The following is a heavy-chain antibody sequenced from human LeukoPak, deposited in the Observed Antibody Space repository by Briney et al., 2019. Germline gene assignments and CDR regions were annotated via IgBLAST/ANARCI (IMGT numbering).Heavy chain of an antibody. D-gene: IGHD3-22*01. CDR2: IYHSGRT. V-gene: IGHV4-39*07. Sequence: SETLSLTCTVSGGSISSSSYYWGWIRQPPGKGLEWIGSIYHSGRTFYNPSLKSRVTISVDTSKNQFSLKLTSVTAADTAVYYCARVVLNEGNILYSDYYEIDYWGQGTLVTVSS. CDR3: ARVVLNEGNILYSDYYEIDY. CDR1: GGSISSSSYY. J-gene: IGHJ4*02.